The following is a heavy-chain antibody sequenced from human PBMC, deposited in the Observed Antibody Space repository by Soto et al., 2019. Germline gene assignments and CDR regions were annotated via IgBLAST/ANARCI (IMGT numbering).Heavy chain of an antibody. CDR2: INPANGTT. J-gene: IGHJ5*02. D-gene: IGHD2-15*01. Sequence: QVQLVQSGAEVKKPGASVKISCKASGYTFTRYTMNWVRQAPGQRLEWMGWINPANGTTKSSQKFQHRALITRDTSARTAYMPLSSLSSEVTAVYYCARGIATGQLDPWGQGNLVTVSS. CDR1: GYTFTRYT. CDR3: ARGIATGQLDP. V-gene: IGHV1-3*01.